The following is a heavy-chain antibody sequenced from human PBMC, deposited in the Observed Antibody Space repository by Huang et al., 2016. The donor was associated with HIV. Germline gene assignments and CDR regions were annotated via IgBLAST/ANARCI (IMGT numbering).Heavy chain of an antibody. Sequence: QLQLQESGPGLVKPSETLSLTCSVSGGSISSSSYYWGWIRQPPGKGLEWIGSILYSGSDFYNPSLKSRGTISVDTSKNQFSLRLSSVTAADTSVYYCARHMDCSSSSCLAGGHERGPFDMWGQGTMVTVSS. D-gene: IGHD2-2*01. V-gene: IGHV4-39*01. J-gene: IGHJ3*02. CDR3: ARHMDCSSSSCLAGGHERGPFDM. CDR1: GGSISSSSYY. CDR2: ILYSGSD.